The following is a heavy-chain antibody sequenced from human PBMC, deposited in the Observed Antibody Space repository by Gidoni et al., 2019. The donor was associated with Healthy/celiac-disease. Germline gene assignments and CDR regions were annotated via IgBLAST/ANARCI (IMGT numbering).Heavy chain of an antibody. J-gene: IGHJ4*02. Sequence: EVQLVESGGGLVKPGGSLRLSCAASGFTFSSYSMNWVRQAPGKGLEWVSSISSSSSYIYYADSVKGRFTISRDNAKNSLYLQMNSLRAEDTAVYYCAREQQWPEEWYFDYWGQGTLVTVSS. D-gene: IGHD6-19*01. V-gene: IGHV3-21*01. CDR3: AREQQWPEEWYFDY. CDR2: ISSSSSYI. CDR1: GFTFSSYS.